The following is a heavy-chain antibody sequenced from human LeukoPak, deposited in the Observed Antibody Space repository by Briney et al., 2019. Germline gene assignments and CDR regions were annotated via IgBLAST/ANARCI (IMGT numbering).Heavy chain of an antibody. J-gene: IGHJ6*03. Sequence: GGSLRLSCAASGFTFRNYWMGWVRQAPGKGLEWVANTKPDGSAEYYADSVRGRFTTSRDNANNFLYLQMNRLRAEDTAVYYCAKSITIFGVDYMDVWGKGTTVTVSS. CDR3: AKSITIFGVDYMDV. CDR2: TKPDGSAE. D-gene: IGHD3-3*01. CDR1: GFTFRNYW. V-gene: IGHV3-7*01.